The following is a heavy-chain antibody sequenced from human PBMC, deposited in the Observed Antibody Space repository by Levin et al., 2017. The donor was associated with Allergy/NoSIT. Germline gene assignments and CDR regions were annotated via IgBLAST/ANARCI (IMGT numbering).Heavy chain of an antibody. CDR3: AKHGVGYGWDTGDY. J-gene: IGHJ4*02. CDR1: GYSFTNYW. Sequence: GESLKISCQTSGYSFTNYWIGWVRQMPGKGLEWIGVTHPGTSETRHGPSFQGHVTISFDKTVSTAYLQWSSLRASDTAMYYCAKHGVGYGWDTGDYWGQGTLVTVSS. D-gene: IGHD5-18*01. V-gene: IGHV5-51*01. CDR2: THPGTSET.